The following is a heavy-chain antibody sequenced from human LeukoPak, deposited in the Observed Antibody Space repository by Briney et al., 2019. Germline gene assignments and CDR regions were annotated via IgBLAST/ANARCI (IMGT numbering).Heavy chain of an antibody. CDR3: ASPKGKSSSWYGTFDY. CDR2: ISYDGSNK. D-gene: IGHD6-13*01. Sequence: QAGGSLRLSCAASGFTFSSYAMHWVRQAPGKGLEWVAVISYDGSNKYYADSVKGRFTISRDNSKNTLYLQMNSLRAEGTAVYYCASPKGKSSSWYGTFDYWGQGTLVTVSS. J-gene: IGHJ4*02. V-gene: IGHV3-30*04. CDR1: GFTFSSYA.